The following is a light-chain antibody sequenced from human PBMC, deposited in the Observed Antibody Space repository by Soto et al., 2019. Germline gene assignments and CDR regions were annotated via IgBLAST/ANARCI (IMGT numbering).Light chain of an antibody. V-gene: IGKV3-11*01. CDR2: GAS. CDR1: QSVNSNY. J-gene: IGKJ5*01. CDR3: QQRSNWPLIT. Sequence: EIVLTQSPGTLSLSPGERATLSCRANQSVNSNYLAWHQQKPGQAPRLLIYGASNRATGVSARFSGSGSGTEFTLTISSLEPEDFAVYYCQQRSNWPLITFGQGTRLEIK.